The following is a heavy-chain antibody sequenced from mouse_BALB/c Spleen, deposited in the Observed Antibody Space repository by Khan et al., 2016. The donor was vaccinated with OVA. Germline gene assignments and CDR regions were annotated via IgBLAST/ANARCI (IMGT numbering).Heavy chain of an antibody. V-gene: IGHV2-9*02. Sequence: QVQLKESGPGLVAPSQTLSITCTVSGFSLTSYGVHWVRQPPGKGLEWLGVIWASGSTNHNSALMSRLSNSKDNSTSHVFLKMHSRQTDDTAMYYCARAFYYGAWFAYWGQGTLVTVSA. CDR2: IWASGST. CDR1: GFSLTSYG. CDR3: ARAFYYGAWFAY. D-gene: IGHD1-1*01. J-gene: IGHJ3*01.